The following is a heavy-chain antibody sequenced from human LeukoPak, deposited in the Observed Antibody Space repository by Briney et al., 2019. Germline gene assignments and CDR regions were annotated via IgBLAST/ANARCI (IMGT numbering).Heavy chain of an antibody. V-gene: IGHV3-43*02. CDR1: GFTFDDYA. J-gene: IGHJ4*02. Sequence: GRSLRLSCAASGFTFDDYAMQWVRQAPGKGLEWVSLISGDGGSTYYADSVKGRFTISRDNSKNSLYLQMNSLRTEDTALYYCAKDSVLRFLEWFPGYYFDYWGQGTLVTVSS. CDR3: AKDSVLRFLEWFPGYYFDY. CDR2: ISGDGGST. D-gene: IGHD3-3*01.